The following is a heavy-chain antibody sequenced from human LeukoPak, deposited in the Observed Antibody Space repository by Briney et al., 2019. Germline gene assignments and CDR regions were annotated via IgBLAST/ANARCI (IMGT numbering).Heavy chain of an antibody. J-gene: IGHJ4*02. CDR3: ARDGGLYSMVRGADYNYFDY. V-gene: IGHV3-23*01. Sequence: GGSLRLSCAASGFTFSSYAMSWVRQAPGKGLEWVSVISGSGGITYYADSVKGRFTISRDNSRNTVYLQLNSLRAEDTAVYFCARDGGLYSMVRGADYNYFDYWGQGTLVTVSS. CDR2: ISGSGGIT. CDR1: GFTFSSYA. D-gene: IGHD3-10*01.